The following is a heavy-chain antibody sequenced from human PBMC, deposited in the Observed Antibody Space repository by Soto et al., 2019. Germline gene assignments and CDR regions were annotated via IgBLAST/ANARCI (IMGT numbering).Heavy chain of an antibody. J-gene: IGHJ4*02. Sequence: QVQLVESGGGVVQPGRSLRLSCAASGFTFSSYGMHWVRQAPGKGLEWVAVISYDGSNKYYADSVKGRFTISRDNSKNTLYLQTNSLRAEDTAVYYCAKDARYSSSYPLDYWGQGTLVTVSS. CDR1: GFTFSSYG. D-gene: IGHD6-13*01. CDR3: AKDARYSSSYPLDY. V-gene: IGHV3-30*18. CDR2: ISYDGSNK.